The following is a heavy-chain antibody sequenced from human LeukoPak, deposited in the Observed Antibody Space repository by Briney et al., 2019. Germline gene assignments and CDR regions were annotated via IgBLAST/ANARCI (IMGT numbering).Heavy chain of an antibody. J-gene: IGHJ4*02. Sequence: GGSLRPSCVASGITFSNYAVSWVRQAPEKGLDWVSVISGSAHKIRYADSVKGRFTISRDNSENIVYLQMNNLRAEDTAVYYCAGRVTGYSSGYVYWGQGTLVTVSS. D-gene: IGHD5-18*01. CDR1: GITFSNYA. CDR2: ISGSAHKI. V-gene: IGHV3-23*01. CDR3: AGRVTGYSSGYVY.